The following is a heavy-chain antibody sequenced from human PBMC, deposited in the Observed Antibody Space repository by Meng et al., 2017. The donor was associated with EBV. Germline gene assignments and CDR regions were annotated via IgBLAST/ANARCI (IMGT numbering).Heavy chain of an antibody. J-gene: IGHJ4*02. CDR2: FLPTLGAP. CDR1: GGPFRNYA. V-gene: IGHV1-69*01. CDR3: ASESGRGYTPDY. Sequence: QVQLVQPAAEVKKPCASVKVSCKTSGGPFRNYAISWVRQAPGQGLEWLGGFLPTLGAPNYAQKFHGRVSITADESTSTHYMDLSSLRSEDTAVYYCASESGRGYTPDYWGQGTLVTVSS. D-gene: IGHD3-10*01.